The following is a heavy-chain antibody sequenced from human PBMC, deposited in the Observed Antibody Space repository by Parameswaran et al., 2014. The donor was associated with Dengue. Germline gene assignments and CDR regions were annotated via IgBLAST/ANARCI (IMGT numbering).Heavy chain of an antibody. D-gene: IGHD6-19*01. Sequence: WVRQAPGQGLEWMGRIIPVLGVPNYAQKFQDRVTITAEKSTNTVYMEVSSLTSDDTAMFYCARIPLPRQQWLFYFDSWGQGTLVTVSS. J-gene: IGHJ4*02. CDR3: ARIPLPRQQWLFYFDS. V-gene: IGHV1-69*02. CDR2: IIPVLGVP.